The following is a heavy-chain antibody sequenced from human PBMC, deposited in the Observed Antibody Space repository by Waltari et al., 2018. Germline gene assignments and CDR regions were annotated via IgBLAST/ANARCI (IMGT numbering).Heavy chain of an antibody. D-gene: IGHD2-2*01. CDR1: GFSFGAYW. J-gene: IGHJ4*02. V-gene: IGHV3-7*03. CDR3: ARGSPGYVRVWDS. CDR2: IKYDGSAT. Sequence: EVQLTESGGGLVQPGGSLRLACATSGFSFGAYWMTWVRQAPGKGLEWVANIKYDGSATYHADSVNGRFSISRDNAKNSLYLQMNSVSAEDTAIYYCARGSPGYVRVWDSWGQGTMVTVSS.